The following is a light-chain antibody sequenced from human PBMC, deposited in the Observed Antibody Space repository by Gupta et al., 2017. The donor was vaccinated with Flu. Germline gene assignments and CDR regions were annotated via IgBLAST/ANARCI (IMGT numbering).Light chain of an antibody. CDR2: DDS. CDR3: QVWDSSRDHPGV. CDR1: NLRGRR. Sequence: SFLLTQSPSVSVAPGQTATITCGGDNLRGRRVTWYQQKTGQAPVMVISDDSGRPSGIPERFSGSHSGNTATLIINSVEAGDGADYYCQVWDSSRDHPGVFGGGTKLTVL. J-gene: IGLJ3*02. V-gene: IGLV3-21*02.